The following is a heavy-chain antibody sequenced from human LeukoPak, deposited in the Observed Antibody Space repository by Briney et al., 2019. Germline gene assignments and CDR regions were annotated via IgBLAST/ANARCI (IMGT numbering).Heavy chain of an antibody. CDR2: ISSSSSYI. CDR1: GFTLSSYS. V-gene: IGHV3-21*04. Sequence: PGGSLRLSCAASGFTLSSYSMNWVRQAPGKGLEWVSSISSSSSYIYYADSVKGRFTISRDNSKNTLYLQMNSLRVEDTAVYYCAKQYDFWSGPDCWGQGTLVTVSS. D-gene: IGHD3-3*01. J-gene: IGHJ4*02. CDR3: AKQYDFWSGPDC.